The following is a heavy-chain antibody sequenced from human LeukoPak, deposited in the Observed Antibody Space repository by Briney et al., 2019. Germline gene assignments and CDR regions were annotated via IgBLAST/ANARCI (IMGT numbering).Heavy chain of an antibody. V-gene: IGHV3-21*01. CDR3: ARDLSGLWPQFDY. D-gene: IGHD5-24*01. J-gene: IGHJ4*02. CDR2: ITSGGTYI. CDR1: GLTFSDYS. Sequence: GGSLRLSCAASGLTFSDYSMAWVRQAPGKGLEWVSSITSGGTYIYYADSVKGRFTISRDNAKNSLYLQMNSLKAEDTAVYYCARDLSGLWPQFDYWGQGTLVTVSS.